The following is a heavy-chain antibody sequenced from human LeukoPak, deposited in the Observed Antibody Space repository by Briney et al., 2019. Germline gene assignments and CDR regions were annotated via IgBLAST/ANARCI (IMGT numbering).Heavy chain of an antibody. CDR2: IYYSGST. D-gene: IGHD1-26*01. CDR3: ARVSVGAVRYWFDP. J-gene: IGHJ5*02. Sequence: SETLSLTCTVSGGSISSYYWSWIQQPPGKGLEWIGYIYYSGSTNYNPSLKSRVTISVDTSKNQFSLKLSSVTAADTAVYYCARVSVGAVRYWFDPWGQGTLVTVSS. V-gene: IGHV4-59*01. CDR1: GGSISSYY.